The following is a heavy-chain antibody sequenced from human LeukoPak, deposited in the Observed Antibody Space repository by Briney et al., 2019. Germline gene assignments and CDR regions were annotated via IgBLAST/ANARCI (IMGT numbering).Heavy chain of an antibody. Sequence: GGSLRLSCAASGFTFSSYAMPWVRQAPGKGLEWVAVISYDGDNKYYADSVKGRLTISRDNSKNTLYLQMNSLRPEDTAVYYCARDRGSSGWYMGYWGQGTLVTVSS. D-gene: IGHD6-19*01. V-gene: IGHV3-30-3*01. CDR3: ARDRGSSGWYMGY. CDR2: ISYDGDNK. J-gene: IGHJ4*02. CDR1: GFTFSSYA.